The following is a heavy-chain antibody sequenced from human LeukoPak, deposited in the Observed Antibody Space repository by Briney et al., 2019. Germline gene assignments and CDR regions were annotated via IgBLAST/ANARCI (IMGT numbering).Heavy chain of an antibody. CDR3: ARSVGADYFDY. CDR2: IYYSGST. D-gene: IGHD1-26*01. V-gene: IGHV4-39*07. J-gene: IGHJ4*02. CDR1: GGSLSSSSYY. Sequence: SETLSLTCTVSGGSLSSSSYYWGWLRQPPGRGLEWIGRIYYSGSTYYNPSLKSRVTISENTSKTHFSLKLSSVTAADTAVYYCARSVGADYFDYWGQGTLVTVSS.